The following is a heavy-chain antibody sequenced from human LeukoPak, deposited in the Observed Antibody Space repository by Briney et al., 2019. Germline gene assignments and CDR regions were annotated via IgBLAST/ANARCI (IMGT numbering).Heavy chain of an antibody. D-gene: IGHD6-13*01. J-gene: IGHJ4*02. CDR3: ARENSGIAATDIIDF. CDR2: IYSGGST. Sequence: PGGSLRLSCAASGFTVSNNYMSWVRQAPGKGLEWVSLIYSGGSTSYADSVKGRFTISRDNAKNSLFLQMNSLRVEDTAIYYCARENSGIAATDIIDFWGQGTLVTVSS. CDR1: GFTVSNNY. V-gene: IGHV3-66*01.